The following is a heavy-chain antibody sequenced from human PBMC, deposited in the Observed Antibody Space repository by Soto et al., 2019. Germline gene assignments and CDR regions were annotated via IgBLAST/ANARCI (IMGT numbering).Heavy chain of an antibody. V-gene: IGHV3-33*01. J-gene: IGHJ4*02. CDR2: IWYDGSNK. Sequence: GGSLRLSCAASGFTFSSYGMHWVRQAPGKGLEWVAVIWYDGSNKYYADSVKGQFTISRDNSKNTLYLQMNSLRAEDTAVYYCAREGTGTTVYVIDYWGQGTLVTVSS. CDR3: AREGTGTTVYVIDY. D-gene: IGHD1-7*01. CDR1: GFTFSSYG.